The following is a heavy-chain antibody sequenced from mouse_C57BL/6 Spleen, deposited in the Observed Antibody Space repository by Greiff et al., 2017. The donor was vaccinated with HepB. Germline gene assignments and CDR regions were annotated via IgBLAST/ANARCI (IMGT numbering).Heavy chain of an antibody. J-gene: IGHJ2*01. CDR3: ARLGGTYYFDY. V-gene: IGHV1-42*01. Sequence: EVKLVESGPELVKPGASVKISCKASGYSFTGYYMNWVKQSPEKSLEWIGEINPSTGGTTYNQKFKAKATLTVDKSSSTAYMQLKSLTSEDSAVYYCARLGGTYYFDYWGQGTTLTVSS. D-gene: IGHD2-14*01. CDR2: INPSTGGT. CDR1: GYSFTGYY.